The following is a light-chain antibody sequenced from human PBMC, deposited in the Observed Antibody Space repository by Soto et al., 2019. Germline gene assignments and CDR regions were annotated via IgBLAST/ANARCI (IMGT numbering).Light chain of an antibody. V-gene: IGKV1-17*03. Sequence: DIQMTPSPSAMSASVGDRVTITCRASQGIVNYFAWFQQKPGKAPKRLIYEASSLQSGGPARFSGSGSGTEFALTISSLQPEDSAVYYCLQHDSYPLTFGGGTKVEIK. CDR3: LQHDSYPLT. CDR2: EAS. CDR1: QGIVNY. J-gene: IGKJ4*01.